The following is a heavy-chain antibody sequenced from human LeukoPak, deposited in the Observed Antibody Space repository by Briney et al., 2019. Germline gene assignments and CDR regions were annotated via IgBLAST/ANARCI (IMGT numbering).Heavy chain of an antibody. V-gene: IGHV4-30-4*01. CDR2: IYHTGGT. D-gene: IGHD4-17*01. Sequence: PSETLSLTCTVSGGSISSGNYYWSWIRQPPGKGLEWIGYIYHTGGTYYNPSLKSRVSISVDTSKNQFSLKLSSVTAADTAMYYCARQGNGDLYYFDYWGQGTLVTVSS. CDR1: GGSISSGNYY. CDR3: ARQGNGDLYYFDY. J-gene: IGHJ4*02.